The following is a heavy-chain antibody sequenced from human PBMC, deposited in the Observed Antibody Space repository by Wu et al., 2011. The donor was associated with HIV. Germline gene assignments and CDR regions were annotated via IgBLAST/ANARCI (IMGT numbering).Heavy chain of an antibody. CDR1: GYTFTGYY. J-gene: IGHJ4*02. V-gene: IGHV1-2*02. CDR3: ATTLNISPVTTIGY. Sequence: QVQLVQSGAEVKKPGASVKVSCKASGYTFTGYYIYWVRQAPGQGLEWVGWINPNTGVTNHAQKFQGRVTMTGDTSSSTAYMELTRLRSDDTAVYFCATTLNISPVTTIGYWGQGTLVTVSS. D-gene: IGHD4-17*01. CDR2: INPNTGVT.